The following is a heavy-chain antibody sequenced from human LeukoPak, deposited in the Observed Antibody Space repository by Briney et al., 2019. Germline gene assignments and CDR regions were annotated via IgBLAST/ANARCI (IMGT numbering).Heavy chain of an antibody. CDR1: GFTFNSYA. CDR2: IFVSGGSA. CDR3: AKTTTGYSSGRYPGWPVDY. V-gene: IGHV3-23*01. D-gene: IGHD6-19*01. J-gene: IGHJ4*02. Sequence: GGSLRLSCAASGFTFNSYAMYWVRQAPGKGLEWVSGIFVSGGSAHYADSVKGRFTIFRDNSKNTVYLQMNSLRAEDTAVYYCAKTTTGYSSGRYPGWPVDYWGQGTLVTVSS.